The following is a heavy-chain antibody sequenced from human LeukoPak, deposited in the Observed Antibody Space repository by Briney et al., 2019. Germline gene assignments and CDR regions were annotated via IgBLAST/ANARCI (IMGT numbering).Heavy chain of an antibody. J-gene: IGHJ4*02. V-gene: IGHV4-59*01. CDR2: IYYSGST. D-gene: IGHD3-16*01. CDR3: AREAATFEEGFDY. Sequence: SETLSLTCTVSGGSISSYYWSWIRQPPGKGLEWIGYIYYSGSTNYNPSPKSRVTISVDTSKNQFSLKLSSVTAADTAVYYCAREAATFEEGFDYWGQGTLVTVSS. CDR1: GGSISSYY.